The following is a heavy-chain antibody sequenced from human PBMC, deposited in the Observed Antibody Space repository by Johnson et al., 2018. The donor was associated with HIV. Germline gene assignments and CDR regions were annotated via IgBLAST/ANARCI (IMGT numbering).Heavy chain of an antibody. CDR1: GFSFDDFD. D-gene: IGHD6-19*01. V-gene: IGHV3-20*04. J-gene: IGHJ3*02. CDR3: AREWGGWPLGAFDI. Sequence: VQLVESGGGVVQPGGYLRLSCVASGFSFDDFDMSWVRQPPGRGLEWVSTINWSGGDATYVDSVKGRFTVSRNNVKNSLYLQMNSLSAEDTAVYYCAREWGGWPLGAFDIWGQGAKVTVS. CDR2: INWSGGDA.